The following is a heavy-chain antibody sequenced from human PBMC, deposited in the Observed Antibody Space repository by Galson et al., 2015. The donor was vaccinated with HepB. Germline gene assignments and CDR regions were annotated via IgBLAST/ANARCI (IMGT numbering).Heavy chain of an antibody. CDR1: GDSVSSSSAD. Sequence: CAISGDSVSSSSADWNWIRQSPSRGLEWLGRTYYRSKWYNDYAVSVKSRITINPDTSKNQFSLQLNSVTPEDTAVYYCARADGSGGYYTLYYFDYWGQGTLVTVSS. V-gene: IGHV6-1*01. J-gene: IGHJ4*02. CDR3: ARADGSGGYYTLYYFDY. D-gene: IGHD3-10*01. CDR2: TYYRSKWYN.